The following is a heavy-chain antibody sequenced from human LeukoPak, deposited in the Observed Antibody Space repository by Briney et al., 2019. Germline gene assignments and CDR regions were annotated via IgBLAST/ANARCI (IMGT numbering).Heavy chain of an antibody. CDR3: AGGCRGGTCSSVGGNYYYDIDV. CDR1: GGAFNTYA. J-gene: IGHJ6*03. D-gene: IGHD2-15*01. Sequence: SVKVSCKVSGGAFNTYALSWVRQAPGQGLEWLGGIIPIFGLPDYAQKFQGRVTITADEATSTVFMELNSLTSEDTAVYYCAGGCRGGTCSSVGGNYYYDIDVWGKGTTVIVSS. CDR2: IIPIFGLP. V-gene: IGHV1-69*01.